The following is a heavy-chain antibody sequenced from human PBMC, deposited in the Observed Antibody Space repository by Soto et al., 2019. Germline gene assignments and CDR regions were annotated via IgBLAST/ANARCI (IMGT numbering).Heavy chain of an antibody. J-gene: IGHJ6*02. D-gene: IGHD3-10*01. V-gene: IGHV1-69*12. CDR1: GGTFSSYA. CDR2: IIPIFGTA. Sequence: QVQLVQSGAEVKKPGSSVKVSSKASGGTFSSYAISWVRQAPGQGLEWMGGIIPIFGTANYAQKFQGRVTITADEXTXKXXMELSSLRSEDTAVYYCARDTSAGVNLDYYYGMDVWGQGTTVTVSS. CDR3: ARDTSAGVNLDYYYGMDV.